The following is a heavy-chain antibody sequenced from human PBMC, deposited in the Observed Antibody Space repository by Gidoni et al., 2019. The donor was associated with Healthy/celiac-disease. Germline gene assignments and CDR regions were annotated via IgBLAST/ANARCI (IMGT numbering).Heavy chain of an antibody. CDR1: GCSISSSSYY. J-gene: IGHJ6*02. CDR2: IYYSGST. CDR3: ARDQYYYDSSGYYFGATGGMDV. D-gene: IGHD3-22*01. V-gene: IGHV4-39*07. Sequence: QLQLQESGPGLVKPSETLSLTCTVSGCSISSSSYYWGWIRQPPGKGLEWIGSIYYSGSTYYNPSLKSRVTISVDTSKNQFSLKLSSVTAADTAVYYCARDQYYYDSSGYYFGATGGMDVWGQGTTVTVSS.